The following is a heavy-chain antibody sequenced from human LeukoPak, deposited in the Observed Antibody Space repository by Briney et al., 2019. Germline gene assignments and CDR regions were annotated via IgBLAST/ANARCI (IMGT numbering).Heavy chain of an antibody. J-gene: IGHJ3*02. Sequence: PGGSLRLSCAASGFTFSSYSMNWVRQAPGKGLEWVSSISSSSSYIYYADSVKGRFTISRDNAKNSLYLQMNSLRAEDTAVYYCAREEESDYVWGSYRYTRARGAFDIWGQGTMVTVSS. CDR2: ISSSSSYI. V-gene: IGHV3-21*01. CDR3: AREEESDYVWGSYRYTRARGAFDI. CDR1: GFTFSSYS. D-gene: IGHD3-16*02.